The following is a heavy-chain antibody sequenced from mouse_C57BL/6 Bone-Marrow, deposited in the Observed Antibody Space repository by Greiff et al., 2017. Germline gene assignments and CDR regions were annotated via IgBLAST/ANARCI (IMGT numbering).Heavy chain of an antibody. CDR2: IDPETGGN. J-gene: IGHJ3*01. Sequence: VQLQQSGAELVRPGASVTLSCKASGYTFTGYEMHWVKQTPVHGLEWIGAIDPETGGNAYNQKFKGKAILTADKSSSTAYMELRSLTSEDSAVYYWTRGYDTWFAYWGQGTLVTVSA. V-gene: IGHV1-15*01. CDR1: GYTFTGYE. CDR3: TRGYDTWFAY. D-gene: IGHD2-14*01.